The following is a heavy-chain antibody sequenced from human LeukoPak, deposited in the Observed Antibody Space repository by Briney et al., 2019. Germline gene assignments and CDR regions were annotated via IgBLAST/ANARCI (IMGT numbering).Heavy chain of an antibody. Sequence: PGGSLRLSCAASGFTFSSYSMNWVRQAPGKGLEWVSSISSSSSYIYYADSVKGRFTISRDNAKNSLYLQMNSLRAEDTAVYYCARDLGGYDGDYQPWGQGTLVTVSS. V-gene: IGHV3-21*01. CDR2: ISSSSSYI. J-gene: IGHJ5*02. CDR3: ARDLGGYDGDYQP. CDR1: GFTFSSYS. D-gene: IGHD4-17*01.